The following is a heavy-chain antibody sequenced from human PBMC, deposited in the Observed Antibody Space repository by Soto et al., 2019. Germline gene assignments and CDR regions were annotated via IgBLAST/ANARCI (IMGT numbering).Heavy chain of an antibody. D-gene: IGHD3-3*01. CDR1: GGCLSSGGYY. Sequence: LSLTCPVPGGCLSSGGYYWSWIRQHPGTRLEWNAYIYYGGSSYYNPSLKSRVTISVDTSKNQFSLKLSSVTAADTAVYYCARGSSLAEWSHLDAFDIWGQGTMVTVS. CDR3: ARGSSLAEWSHLDAFDI. J-gene: IGHJ3*02. CDR2: IYYGGSS. V-gene: IGHV4-31*03.